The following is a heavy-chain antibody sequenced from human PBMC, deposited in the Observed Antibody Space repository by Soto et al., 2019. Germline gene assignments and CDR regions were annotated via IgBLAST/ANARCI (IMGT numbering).Heavy chain of an antibody. J-gene: IGHJ5*02. CDR3: ARSSGGNFGIIIEGTNWFDP. CDR1: GDTFTSYY. D-gene: IGHD1-26*01. CDR2: INTHGGST. Sequence: ASLKVASKAPGDTFTSYYINCVRQAPPQERQLMGVINTHGGSTAYAQKFKGRVTLTRDTSASTVYMEVSSLTSEATAMYYCARSSGGNFGIIIEGTNWFDPWGQGTLVTVS. V-gene: IGHV1-46*01.